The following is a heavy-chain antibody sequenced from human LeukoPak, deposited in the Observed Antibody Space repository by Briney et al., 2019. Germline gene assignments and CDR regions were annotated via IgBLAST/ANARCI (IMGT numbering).Heavy chain of an antibody. CDR2: IFYSGST. Sequence: SETLPLTRTVSGGSISSHYWSWIRQPPGKGLEWIGYIFYSGSTNYNPSLKSRVTLSVDTSKNQFSLKLSSVTAADTAVYYCARDYSGSYRFDYWGQGTLVTVSS. V-gene: IGHV4-59*11. CDR1: GGSISSHY. D-gene: IGHD1-26*01. CDR3: ARDYSGSYRFDY. J-gene: IGHJ4*02.